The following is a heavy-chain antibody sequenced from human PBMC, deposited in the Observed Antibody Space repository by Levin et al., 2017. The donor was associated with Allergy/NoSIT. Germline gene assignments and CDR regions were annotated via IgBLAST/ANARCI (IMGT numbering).Heavy chain of an antibody. CDR1: GGSISSYY. D-gene: IGHD6-6*01. CDR3: ARDPRWGGSSPGDFGY. V-gene: IGHV4-59*01. J-gene: IGHJ4*02. CDR2: IYYSGST. Sequence: SQTLSLTCTVSGGSISSYYWSWIRQPPGKGLEWIGYIYYSGSTNYNPSLKSRVTISVDTSKNQFSLKLSSVTAADTAVYYCARDPRWGGSSPGDFGYWGQGTLVTVSS.